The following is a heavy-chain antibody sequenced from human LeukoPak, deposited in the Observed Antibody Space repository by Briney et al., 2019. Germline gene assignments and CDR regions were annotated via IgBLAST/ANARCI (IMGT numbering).Heavy chain of an antibody. CDR3: ARAVVPAAPYYYYYYMDV. CDR1: GGTFSSYA. CDR2: IIPIFGTA. Sequence: ASVKVSCKASGGTFSSYAISWVRQAPGQGLEWMGGIIPIFGTANYAQKFQGRVTITTDESTSTAYMELSSLRSEDTAVYYCARAVVPAAPYYYYYYMDVWGKETTVTVSS. D-gene: IGHD2-2*01. J-gene: IGHJ6*03. V-gene: IGHV1-69*05.